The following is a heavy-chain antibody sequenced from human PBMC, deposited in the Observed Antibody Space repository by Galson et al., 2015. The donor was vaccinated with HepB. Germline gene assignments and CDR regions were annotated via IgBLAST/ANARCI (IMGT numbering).Heavy chain of an antibody. D-gene: IGHD5-18*01. CDR3: ARVMGYSCGLSWFDP. V-gene: IGHV1-18*01. CDR1: GYTFTSYG. CDR2: ISVCNGDT. J-gene: IGHJ5*02. Sequence: SVKVSCKASGYTFTSYGINWVRQAPGQGLEWMGWISVCNGDTKYAQKFQGRVTMTTDTSTSTAYMELRSLRSDDTAVYYCARVMGYSCGLSWFDPWGQGSLVTVSS.